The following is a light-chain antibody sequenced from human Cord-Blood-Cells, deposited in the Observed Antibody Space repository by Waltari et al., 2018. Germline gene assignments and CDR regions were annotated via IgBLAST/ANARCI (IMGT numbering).Light chain of an antibody. J-gene: IGKJ2*01. CDR2: GAS. Sequence: EIVTMQSPGTLSLSPGERATLPGRASQSVSSTYLAWYQQKPGQAPRLLSSGASSRATGIPDRFSGSGFGTDFTLTISRLEPEDFAVYYCQQYGSSPMYTFGQGTKLEI. V-gene: IGKV3-20*01. CDR3: QQYGSSPMYT. CDR1: QSVSSTY.